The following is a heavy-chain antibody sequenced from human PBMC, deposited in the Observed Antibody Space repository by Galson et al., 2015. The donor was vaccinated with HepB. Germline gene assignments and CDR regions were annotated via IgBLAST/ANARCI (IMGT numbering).Heavy chain of an antibody. D-gene: IGHD2-2*01. V-gene: IGHV1-69*06. CDR1: GGTFSSYA. Sequence: SVKVSCKASGGTFSSYAISWVRQAPGQGLEWMGGIIPIFGTANYAQKFQGRVTITADKSTSTAYMELSSLRSEDTAVYYCARVGRVGYCSSTSCYSALDIWGQGTMVTVSS. J-gene: IGHJ3*02. CDR2: IIPIFGTA. CDR3: ARVGRVGYCSSTSCYSALDI.